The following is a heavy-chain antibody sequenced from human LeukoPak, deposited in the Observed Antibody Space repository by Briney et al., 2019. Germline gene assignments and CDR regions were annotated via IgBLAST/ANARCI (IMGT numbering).Heavy chain of an antibody. D-gene: IGHD5-24*01. CDR3: VREGGYNRYDS. J-gene: IGHJ5*02. V-gene: IGHV3-30*03. CDR1: GFXFSSYG. Sequence: GRSLRLSCAASGFXFSSYGIHWVRQAPGKGLEWVEVISYDGSKKHYADSVKGRFTISRDNAKNTLYLQMNSLRTEGTAVYYCVREGGYNRYDSWGQGTLVTVSS. CDR2: ISYDGSKK.